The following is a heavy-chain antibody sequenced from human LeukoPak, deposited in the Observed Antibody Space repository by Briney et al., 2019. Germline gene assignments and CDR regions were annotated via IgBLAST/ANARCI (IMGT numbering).Heavy chain of an antibody. Sequence: GGSLRLSCAASGFSFGDYGMHWVRQAPGKGLEWVSLISGDGSSRYYTDSVKGRFTISRDDSKNSLYLQMNRLRTEDTALYYCAKDTVTYVSGTSYIGNYFDYWGQGALVTVSS. CDR1: GFSFGDYG. CDR2: ISGDGSSR. V-gene: IGHV3-43*02. D-gene: IGHD3-10*01. CDR3: AKDTVTYVSGTSYIGNYFDY. J-gene: IGHJ4*02.